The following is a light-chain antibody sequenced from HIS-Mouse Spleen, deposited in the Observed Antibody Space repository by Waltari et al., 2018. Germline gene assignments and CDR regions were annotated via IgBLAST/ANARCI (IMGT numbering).Light chain of an antibody. CDR3: QQRSNWPPIT. CDR1: QSVSSY. CDR2: DAS. J-gene: IGKJ5*01. V-gene: IGKV3-11*01. Sequence: EIVLTQSPATLSCSPGERATLSCRASQSVSSYLAWYQQKPGQAPRLLIYDASNRATGIPARFSGSGSGTDFTLTISSLEPEDFAVYYCQQRSNWPPITFGQGTRLEIK.